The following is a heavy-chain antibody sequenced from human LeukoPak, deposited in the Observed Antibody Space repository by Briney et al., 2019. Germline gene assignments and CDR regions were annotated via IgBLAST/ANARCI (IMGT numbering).Heavy chain of an antibody. CDR2: INPNSGGT. D-gene: IGHD3-10*01. CDR1: GYTFTGYY. Sequence: ASVKVSCKASGYTFTGYYMHWVRQAPGQGLEWMEWINPNSGGTNYAQKFQGRVTMTRDTSINTAYMELNSLRSDDTAVYYCAGRSKILLALDFWGQGTLVTVSS. V-gene: IGHV1-2*02. J-gene: IGHJ4*02. CDR3: AGRSKILLALDF.